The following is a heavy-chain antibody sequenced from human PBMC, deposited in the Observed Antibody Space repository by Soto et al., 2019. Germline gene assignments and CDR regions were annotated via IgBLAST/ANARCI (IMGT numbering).Heavy chain of an antibody. D-gene: IGHD3-22*01. J-gene: IGHJ5*02. CDR2: ISVSGDST. CDR1: GSTFASYA. Sequence: PGGSLRLSCAASGSTFASYAMSWVRQAPGKGLEWVSAISVSGDSTYYADSVKGRFTISRDDSKNTLYLQMNSLRAEDTAVYYCAKNTMVVVILYHWGQGALVTVSS. V-gene: IGHV3-23*01. CDR3: AKNTMVVVILYH.